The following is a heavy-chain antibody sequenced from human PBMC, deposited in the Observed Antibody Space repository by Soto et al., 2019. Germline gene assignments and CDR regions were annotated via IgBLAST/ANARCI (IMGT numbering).Heavy chain of an antibody. D-gene: IGHD6-13*01. CDR1: GGSISSGGYY. J-gene: IGHJ5*01. CDR3: ARALDHKGIAARGTFWLDS. CDR2: IYYSGSA. Sequence: SETLSLTCTVSGGSISSGGYYWSWIRQHPVKGLEWIGYIYYSGSAYYNASLMSRVTISIDTSKNQFSLKLSSVTAADTAVYYCARALDHKGIAARGTFWLDSWGQGTLVTVSS. V-gene: IGHV4-31*03.